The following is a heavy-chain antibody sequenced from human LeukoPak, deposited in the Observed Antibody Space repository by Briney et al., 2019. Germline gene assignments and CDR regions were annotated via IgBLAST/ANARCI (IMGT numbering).Heavy chain of an antibody. J-gene: IGHJ4*02. CDR2: ISGRNYI. CDR1: VFTFSVFY. V-gene: IGHV3-69-1*01. D-gene: IGHD3-10*01. CDR3: ARVRGGDFEF. Sequence: PGRSLRLSCAASVFTFSVFYMSSVRRAPGKGRGWVSYISGRNYIPYADSARGRFTISRDKATNSRSGQMSSLGARQTGVCYCARVRGGDFEFWGQGTLVTVSS.